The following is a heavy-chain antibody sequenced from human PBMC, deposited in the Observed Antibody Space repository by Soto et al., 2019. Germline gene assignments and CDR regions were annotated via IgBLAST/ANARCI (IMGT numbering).Heavy chain of an antibody. J-gene: IGHJ5*02. D-gene: IGHD5-18*01. CDR1: GGSVSSGSYY. V-gene: IGHV4-61*01. CDR3: ARTALMNSFDP. Sequence: SETLSLTCTVSGGSVSSGSYYWSWIRQPPGKGLEWIGYIYYSGSTNYNPSLKSRVTISVDTSKNQFSLKLSSVTAADTAVYYCARTALMNSFDPWGQGTLVTVSS. CDR2: IYYSGST.